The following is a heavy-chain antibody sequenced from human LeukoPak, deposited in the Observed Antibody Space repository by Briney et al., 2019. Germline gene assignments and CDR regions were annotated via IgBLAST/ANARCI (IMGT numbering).Heavy chain of an antibody. CDR2: IRYDGSNK. V-gene: IGHV3-30*02. Sequence: GGSLRLSCAASGFAASGFTFSTFGMHWVRQAPGKGLEWVAFIRYDGSNKYYADSVKGRFTISRDNSKNTLYLYVNSLRPDDSAVYYCVKDNPLDYWGQGTLVIVSS. CDR3: VKDNPLDY. J-gene: IGHJ4*02. CDR1: GFTFSTFG.